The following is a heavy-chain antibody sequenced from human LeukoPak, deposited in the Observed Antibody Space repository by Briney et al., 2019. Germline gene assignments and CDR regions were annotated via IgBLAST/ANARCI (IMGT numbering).Heavy chain of an antibody. CDR2: FYPGDSDT. Sequence: GESLKISCKGSGYSFTSNWIGWVRQMPGKGLEWMGIFYPGDSDTRYSPSFRGQVTISADKSISTAYLQWSSLKASDTAMYYCARTPSAGYYDPVDCWGQGTLVTVSS. J-gene: IGHJ4*02. CDR3: ARTPSAGYYDPVDC. D-gene: IGHD3-22*01. V-gene: IGHV5-51*01. CDR1: GYSFTSNW.